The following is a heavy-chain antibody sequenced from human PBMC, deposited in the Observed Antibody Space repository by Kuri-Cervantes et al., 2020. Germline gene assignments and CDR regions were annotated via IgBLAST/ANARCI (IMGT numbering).Heavy chain of an antibody. CDR3: ATAPGPIAMVRGVRYWGFDP. CDR1: GYTLTELS. J-gene: IGHJ5*02. V-gene: IGHV1-24*01. D-gene: IGHD3-10*01. Sequence: ASVKVSCKVSGYTLTELSMHWVRQAPGKGLEWMGGFDPEDGETIYAQKFQGRVTMTEDTSTDTAYMELSSLRSEDTAVYYCATAPGPIAMVRGVRYWGFDPWGQGTLVTVSS. CDR2: FDPEDGET.